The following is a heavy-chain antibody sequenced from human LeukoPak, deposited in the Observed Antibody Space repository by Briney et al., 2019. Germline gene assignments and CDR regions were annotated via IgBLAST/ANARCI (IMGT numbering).Heavy chain of an antibody. D-gene: IGHD5/OR15-5a*01. V-gene: IGHV3-23*01. CDR2: ITGSGDTT. J-gene: IGHJ3*02. CDR1: GFTFSTYA. CDR3: ANLKVYAFDI. Sequence: GGSLRLSCAASGFTFSTYAMSWVRQAPGRGLEWVSLITGSGDTTYYADSVKGRFTISRDNSKNTLYLQMNSLRAEDTAIYYCANLKVYAFDIWGQGTMVTVSS.